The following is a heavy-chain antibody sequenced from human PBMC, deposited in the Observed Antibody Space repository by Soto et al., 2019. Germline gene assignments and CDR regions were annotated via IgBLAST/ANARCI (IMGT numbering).Heavy chain of an antibody. CDR2: IYYSGST. D-gene: IGHD6-13*01. V-gene: IGHV4-31*03. CDR1: GGSISSGDYY. CDR3: AGEGRIAAAGRFDY. J-gene: IGHJ4*02. Sequence: SETLSLTCTASGGSISSGDYYWTWIRQVPGKGLEWIGYIYYSGSTYYNPSLKSRVAMSVNTSKDQFSLKLRSVIAADTAIYYCAGEGRIAAAGRFDYWGQGTLVTVSS.